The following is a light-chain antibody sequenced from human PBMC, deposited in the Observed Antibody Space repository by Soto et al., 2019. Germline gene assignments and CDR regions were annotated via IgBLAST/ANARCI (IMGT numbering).Light chain of an antibody. CDR1: SGYIGNFNF. Sequence: QSVLTQPASVSGSPGQSITISCTGTSGYIGNFNFVSWYQQHPGKAPKLMIYEVSNRPSGVSDRFSGSKSGNTASLTISGLQAEDEADYYCSSYITTNSRVFGTGTKGTVL. CDR2: EVS. CDR3: SSYITTNSRV. V-gene: IGLV2-14*01. J-gene: IGLJ1*01.